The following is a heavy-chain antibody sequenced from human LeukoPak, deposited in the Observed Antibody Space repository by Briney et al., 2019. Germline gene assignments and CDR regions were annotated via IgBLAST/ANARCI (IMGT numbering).Heavy chain of an antibody. CDR1: GFTFSSYG. V-gene: IGHV3-49*04. CDR3: TRGPPLAGDYPYYYYYGMDV. Sequence: PGGSLRLSCAASGFTFSSYGMSWVRQAPGKGLEWVGFIRSKAYGGTTEYAASVKGRFTISRDDSKSIAYLQMNSLKTEDTAVYYCTRGPPLAGDYPYYYYYGMDVWGQGTTVTVSS. J-gene: IGHJ6*02. CDR2: IRSKAYGGTT. D-gene: IGHD2-21*02.